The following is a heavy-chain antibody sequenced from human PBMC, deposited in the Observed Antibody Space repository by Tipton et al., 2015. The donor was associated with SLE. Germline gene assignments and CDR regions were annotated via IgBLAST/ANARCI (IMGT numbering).Heavy chain of an antibody. CDR2: VKQDGSET. J-gene: IGHJ4*02. CDR1: GFTFSSYW. Sequence: SLRLSCAAAGFTFSSYWMTWVRLAPGKGLEWVANVKQDGSETNYMDSVKGRFTISRDNSRNTLYLQMNSLRAEDTAVYYCAKGGSYYDYWGQGALVTVSS. CDR3: AKGGSYYDY. V-gene: IGHV3-7*03. D-gene: IGHD3-16*01.